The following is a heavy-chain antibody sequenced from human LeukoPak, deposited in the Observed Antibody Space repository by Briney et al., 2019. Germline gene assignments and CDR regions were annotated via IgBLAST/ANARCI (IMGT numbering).Heavy chain of an antibody. CDR1: GYTFTSYG. CDR2: ISAYNGNT. D-gene: IGHD2-15*01. V-gene: IGHV1-18*01. J-gene: IGHJ5*02. CDR3: ARAPIGISAGSWFDP. Sequence: ASVKVSCKASGYTFTSYGISWVRQAPGQGLEWMGRISAYNGNTNYAQKLQGRVTMTTDTSTSTAYMELRSLRSDDTAVYYCARAPIGISAGSWFDPCGHGTPVTVSS.